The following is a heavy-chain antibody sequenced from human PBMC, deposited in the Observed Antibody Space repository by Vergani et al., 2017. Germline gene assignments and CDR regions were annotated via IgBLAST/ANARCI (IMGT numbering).Heavy chain of an antibody. J-gene: IGHJ4*02. V-gene: IGHV4-39*01. CDR1: GGSISSSSYY. Sequence: QLQLQESGPGLVKPSETLSLTCTVSGGSISSSSYYWGWIRQPPGKGLEWIGSIYYSGSTYYNPSLKSRVTISVDTSKNQFSLKLSSVTAADTAVYYCAGLADYGITVDYWGQGTLVTVSS. CDR2: IYYSGST. D-gene: IGHD3-16*01. CDR3: AGLADYGITVDY.